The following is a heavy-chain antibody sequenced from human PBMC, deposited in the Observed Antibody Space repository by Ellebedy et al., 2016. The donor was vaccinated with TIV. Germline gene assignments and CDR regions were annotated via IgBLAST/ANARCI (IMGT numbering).Heavy chain of an antibody. D-gene: IGHD6-6*01. CDR2: IRSKAYGGTT. CDR3: GIAARLLY. V-gene: IGHV3-49*03. J-gene: IGHJ4*02. CDR1: GFTFGDYA. Sequence: GESLKISCTASGFTFGDYAMSWFRQAPGKGLEWVGFIRSKAYGGTTDYAASVKGRFTIPRDDSKSIAYLQMNSLKTEDTAVYYCGIAARLLYWGQGTLVTVSS.